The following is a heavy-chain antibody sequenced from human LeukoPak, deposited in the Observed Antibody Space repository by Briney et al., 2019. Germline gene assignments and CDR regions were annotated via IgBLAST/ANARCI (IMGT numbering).Heavy chain of an antibody. CDR1: GYTFTSYG. CDR3: ARDMVPFLRGLNPPDY. D-gene: IGHD3-10*01. V-gene: IGHV1-18*01. Sequence: ASVKVSCKASGYTFTSYGISWVRQAPGQGLEWMGWISAYNGNTNYAQKAQGRVTTTTDTPTSTAYMELRSLRSDDTATYYCARDMVPFLRGLNPPDYWGQGTLVTVSS. J-gene: IGHJ4*02. CDR2: ISAYNGNT.